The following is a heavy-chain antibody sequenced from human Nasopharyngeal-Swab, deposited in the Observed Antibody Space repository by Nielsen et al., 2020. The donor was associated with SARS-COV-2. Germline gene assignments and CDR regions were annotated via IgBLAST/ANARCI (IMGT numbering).Heavy chain of an antibody. CDR2: IYPGDSDT. CDR3: ARQAAAAPYGWFDP. V-gene: IGHV5-51*01. Sequence: VRPLPGKGLEWMGIIYPGDSDTRYSPSFQGQVTISADKSISTAYLQWSSLKASDTAMYYCARQAAAAPYGWFDPWGQGTLVTVSS. D-gene: IGHD6-13*01. J-gene: IGHJ5*02.